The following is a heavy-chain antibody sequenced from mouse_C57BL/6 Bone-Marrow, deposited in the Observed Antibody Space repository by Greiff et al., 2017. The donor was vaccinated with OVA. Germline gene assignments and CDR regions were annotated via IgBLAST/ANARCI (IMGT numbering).Heavy chain of an antibody. V-gene: IGHV1-82*01. CDR2: IYPGDGDT. J-gene: IGHJ4*01. Sequence: VQLQQSGPELVKPGASVKISCKASGYAFSSSWMNWVKQRPGKGLEWIGRIYPGDGDTNYNGKFKGKATLTADKSSGTAYMQLSSLTSEDSAVYFCARWDYYGIYAMDYRGQGTSVTVSS. CDR1: GYAFSSSW. D-gene: IGHD1-1*01. CDR3: ARWDYYGIYAMDY.